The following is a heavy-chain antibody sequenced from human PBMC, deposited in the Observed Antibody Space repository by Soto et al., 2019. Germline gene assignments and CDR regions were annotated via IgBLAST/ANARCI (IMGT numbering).Heavy chain of an antibody. CDR3: ARDRVDLNIVLMVYRYSGGMDV. D-gene: IGHD2-8*01. V-gene: IGHV3-7*03. CDR2: IKQDGSEK. Sequence: EVQLVESGGGLVQPGGSLRLSCAASGFTFSSYWMSWVRQAPGKGLEWVANIKQDGSEKYYVDSVKGRFTISRDNAKNSLYLQMNSLRAEDTAVYYCARDRVDLNIVLMVYRYSGGMDVWGQGTTVTVSS. CDR1: GFTFSSYW. J-gene: IGHJ6*02.